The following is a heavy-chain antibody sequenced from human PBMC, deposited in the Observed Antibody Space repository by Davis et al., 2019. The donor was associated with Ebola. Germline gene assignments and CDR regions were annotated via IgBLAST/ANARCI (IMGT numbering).Heavy chain of an antibody. D-gene: IGHD2/OR15-2a*01. Sequence: GESLKISCKGSGYSFNSYWIGWVRQMPGKGLEWMGIIYPGDSDTKYSPSFQGQVTVSADKSINTAYLQWSSLKASDTAMYYCARDVLNSPEGSWFDPWGQGTLVTVSS. J-gene: IGHJ5*02. CDR1: GYSFNSYW. CDR3: ARDVLNSPEGSWFDP. CDR2: IYPGDSDT. V-gene: IGHV5-51*01.